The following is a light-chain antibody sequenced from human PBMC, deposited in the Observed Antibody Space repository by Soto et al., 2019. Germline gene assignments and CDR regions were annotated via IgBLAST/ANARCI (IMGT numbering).Light chain of an antibody. V-gene: IGLV1-40*01. J-gene: IGLJ1*01. Sequence: QSVLTQPPSVSGAPGQRVTISCTGSSSNIGAGYDVHWYQQLPGTAPKLLIYGNSNRPSGVPDRFSGSKSGTSASLAITGLQAEDEAYYYCPSYDSSLSGLVFGTGTKLTVL. CDR3: PSYDSSLSGLV. CDR1: SSNIGAGYD. CDR2: GNS.